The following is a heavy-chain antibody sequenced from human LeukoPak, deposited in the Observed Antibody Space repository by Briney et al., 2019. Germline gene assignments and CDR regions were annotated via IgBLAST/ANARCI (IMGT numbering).Heavy chain of an antibody. D-gene: IGHD4-23*01. CDR3: AIEGDGLNTVAPHGGY. V-gene: IGHV1-69*13. J-gene: IGHJ4*02. CDR1: GGTFSSYA. Sequence: ASVKVSCKASGGTFSSYAISWVRQAPGQGLEWMGGIIPIFGTANYAQKFQGRVTITADESTSTAYMELSSLRSEDTAVYYCAIEGDGLNTVAPHGGYWGQGTLVTVSS. CDR2: IIPIFGTA.